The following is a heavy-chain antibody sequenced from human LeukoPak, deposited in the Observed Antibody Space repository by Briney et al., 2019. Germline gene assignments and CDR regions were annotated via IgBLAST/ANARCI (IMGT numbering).Heavy chain of an antibody. CDR3: AKDRDSSGYFHFDY. Sequence: GRSLRLSCAASGFTFSSYGMDWVRQAPGKGLEWVAVIWYDGSNKYYADSVKGRFTISRDNSKNTLYLQMNSLRAEDTAVYYCAKDRDSSGYFHFDYWGQGTLVTVSS. D-gene: IGHD3-22*01. CDR2: IWYDGSNK. CDR1: GFTFSSYG. J-gene: IGHJ4*02. V-gene: IGHV3-33*06.